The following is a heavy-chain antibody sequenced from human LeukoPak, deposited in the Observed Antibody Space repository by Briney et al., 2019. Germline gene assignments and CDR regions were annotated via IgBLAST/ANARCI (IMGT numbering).Heavy chain of an antibody. CDR3: ARVRFAGPQAFDI. J-gene: IGHJ4*02. CDR2: IGSSSTYI. Sequence: GGSLRLSCAASTFTLSSYTMNWVRQAPGKGLEWVSSIGSSSTYINYADSVKGRFSISRDNAKNSTALQMNSLRAEDTAVYYCARVRFAGPQAFDIWGQGVLVTVSS. D-gene: IGHD3-9*01. CDR1: TFTLSSYT. V-gene: IGHV3-21*01.